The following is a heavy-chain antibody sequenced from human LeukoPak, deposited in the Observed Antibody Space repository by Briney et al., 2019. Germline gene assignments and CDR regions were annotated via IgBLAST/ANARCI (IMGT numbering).Heavy chain of an antibody. D-gene: IGHD2-2*01. CDR2: INPNTGGT. J-gene: IGHJ5*02. CDR3: AREPATTSLYDL. V-gene: IGHV1-2*02. Sequence: ASVKVSCKASEYTLIDHYLHWVRQAPGQGFEWMGWINPNTGGTEFAQKFRDRVTMTIDTSMNSVYMELRRLTSDDTAIYYCAREPATTSLYDLWGQGTLVTVSS. CDR1: EYTLIDHY.